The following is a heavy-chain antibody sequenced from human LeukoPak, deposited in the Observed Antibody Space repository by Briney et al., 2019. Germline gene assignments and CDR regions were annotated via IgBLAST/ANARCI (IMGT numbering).Heavy chain of an antibody. J-gene: IGHJ6*02. CDR1: GFTFDDYA. Sequence: PGGSLRLSCAASGFTFDDYAMHWVRQAPGKGLEWVSGISWNSGSIGYADSVKGRFTISRDNAKNSLYLQMNSLRAEDTALYYCAKDLVAATHYYYGMDVWGQGTTVTVSS. D-gene: IGHD2-15*01. V-gene: IGHV3-9*01. CDR2: ISWNSGSI. CDR3: AKDLVAATHYYYGMDV.